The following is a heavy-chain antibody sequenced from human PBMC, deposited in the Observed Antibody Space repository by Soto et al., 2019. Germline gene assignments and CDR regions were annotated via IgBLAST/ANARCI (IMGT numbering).Heavy chain of an antibody. V-gene: IGHV3-23*01. CDR3: AESPARKPYSSGWSGGY. CDR2: ISGSGGST. Sequence: GGSLRLSCAASGFTFSSYAMSWVRQAPGKGLEWVSAISGSGGSTYYADSVKGRFTISRDNSKNTLYLQMNSLRAEDTAVYYCAESPARKPYSSGWSGGYWGQGTLVTVSS. D-gene: IGHD6-19*01. J-gene: IGHJ4*02. CDR1: GFTFSSYA.